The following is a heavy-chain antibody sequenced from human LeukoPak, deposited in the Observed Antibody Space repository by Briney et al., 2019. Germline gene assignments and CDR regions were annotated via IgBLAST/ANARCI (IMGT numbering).Heavy chain of an antibody. Sequence: GGSLRLPCAASGFSFSSCGMDWVRQAPGNGLEWVAFIRFDGSNVYYADSVKGRFTISRDNSKNTVYLQMNTLRAEDTAVYYCAKDLRAYRTSSADYWGLGTLVTVSS. V-gene: IGHV3-30*02. CDR1: GFSFSSCG. D-gene: IGHD6-6*01. CDR2: IRFDGSNV. CDR3: AKDLRAYRTSSADY. J-gene: IGHJ4*02.